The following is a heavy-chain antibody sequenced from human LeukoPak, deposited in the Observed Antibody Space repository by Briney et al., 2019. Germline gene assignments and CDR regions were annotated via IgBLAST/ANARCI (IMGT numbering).Heavy chain of an antibody. Sequence: ASVNVSCKASGGTLSSYAISGVRQARGRGCEWMGGIIPIFGTANYAQKFQGRVTIAAGESTSTAYMELSSLTSEDTAVYYCARDRSLGGGVWFDPWGQGTLVTVSS. V-gene: IGHV1-69*01. CDR3: ARDRSLGGGVWFDP. CDR2: IIPIFGTA. J-gene: IGHJ5*02. D-gene: IGHD3-3*01. CDR1: GGTLSSYA.